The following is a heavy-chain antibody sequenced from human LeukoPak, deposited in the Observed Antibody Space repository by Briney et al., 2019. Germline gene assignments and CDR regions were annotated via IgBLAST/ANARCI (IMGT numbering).Heavy chain of an antibody. CDR1: GYSFTSNY. Sequence: ASVKVSCKASGYSFTSNYIHWVRQAPGQGLEWMGMIYPRDGSTSYAQKFQGRVTVTRDTSTSTVHMELSGLRSEDTAVYYCARDQEAFDYWGQGSLVTVSS. CDR3: ARDQEAFDY. V-gene: IGHV1-46*01. CDR2: IYPRDGST. J-gene: IGHJ4*02.